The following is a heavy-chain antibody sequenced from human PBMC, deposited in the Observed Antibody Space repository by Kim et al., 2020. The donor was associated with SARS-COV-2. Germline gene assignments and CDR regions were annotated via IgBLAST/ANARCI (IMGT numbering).Heavy chain of an antibody. V-gene: IGHV3-7*01. D-gene: IGHD2-2*01. CDR3: ARDRYCSGTNCYVGYFDY. Sequence: GGSLRLSCAASGFTFNTYWMTWVRQAPGKGLEWVANIKGDGSEKYYVDSVKGRFTIFRDNAQNSIFLQMDSLRGEDSAIYFCARDRYCSGTNCYVGYFDYWGQGALVTVSS. J-gene: IGHJ4*02. CDR1: GFTFNTYW. CDR2: IKGDGSEK.